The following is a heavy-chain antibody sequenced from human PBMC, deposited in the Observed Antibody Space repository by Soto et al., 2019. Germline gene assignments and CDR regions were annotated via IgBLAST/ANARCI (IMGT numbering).Heavy chain of an antibody. CDR1: GYTFTSYY. Sequence: ASVKGSCKAPGYTFTSYYMHWVRQAPGQGLEWMGIINPSGGSTSYAQKFQGRVTMTRDTSTSTVYMELSSLRSEDTAVYYCARVDPRGCLDYWGQGTLVTVSP. CDR3: ARVDPRGCLDY. CDR2: INPSGGST. J-gene: IGHJ4*02. D-gene: IGHD2-15*01. V-gene: IGHV1-46*01.